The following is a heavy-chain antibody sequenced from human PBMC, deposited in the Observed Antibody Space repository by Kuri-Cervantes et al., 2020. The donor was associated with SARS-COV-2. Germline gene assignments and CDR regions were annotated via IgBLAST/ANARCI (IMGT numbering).Heavy chain of an antibody. Sequence: GESLKISCAASGFTFSSYDMHWVRQATGKGMEWVSAIGPAGDTYYPGSVKGRFTISRENSKNTVYVQMNSLRPEDTGVYYCATALTTVAPFDSWGPGTLVTVSS. CDR3: ATALTTVAPFDS. V-gene: IGHV3-13*01. J-gene: IGHJ4*02. CDR2: IGPAGDT. D-gene: IGHD4-23*01. CDR1: GFTFSSYD.